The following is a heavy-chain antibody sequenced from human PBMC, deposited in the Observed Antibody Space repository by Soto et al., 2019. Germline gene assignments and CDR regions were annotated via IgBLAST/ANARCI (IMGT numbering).Heavy chain of an antibody. V-gene: IGHV4-39*01. J-gene: IGHJ6*02. CDR3: ARHPGQNYYYGMDV. CDR2: IYYSGST. Sequence: SETLSLTCTVSSGSISSSSYYWGWIRQPPGKGLEWIGSIYYSGSTYYNPSLKSRVTISVDTSKNQFSLKLSSVTAADTAVYYCARHPGQNYYYGMDVWGQGTTVTVSS. CDR1: SGSISSSSYY.